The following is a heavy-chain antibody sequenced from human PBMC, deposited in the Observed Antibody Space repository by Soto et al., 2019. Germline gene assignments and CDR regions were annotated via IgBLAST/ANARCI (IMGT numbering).Heavy chain of an antibody. D-gene: IGHD6-19*01. Sequence: PGGSPRLSCAASGFTVDDSTIPWVRQAPGKGLEWVSLISWDGGSTYYADSVKGRFTISRDNSKNSLYLQMNSLRTEDTALYYCAKAWYGSGWYADYYYGMDVWGQGTTVTVSS. J-gene: IGHJ6*02. V-gene: IGHV3-43*01. CDR3: AKAWYGSGWYADYYYGMDV. CDR1: GFTVDDST. CDR2: ISWDGGST.